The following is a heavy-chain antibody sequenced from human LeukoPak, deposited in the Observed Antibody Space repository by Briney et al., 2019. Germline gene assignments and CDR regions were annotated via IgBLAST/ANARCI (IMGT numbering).Heavy chain of an antibody. J-gene: IGHJ4*02. D-gene: IGHD3-9*01. CDR2: IYHSGST. CDR3: ARGDDILTGYPLSRTFDY. Sequence: PSQTLSLTCAVSGGSINSGGYSWSWIRQPPGKGLEWIGYIYHSGSTYYNPSLKSRVTISVDRSKNQFSLKLSSVTAADTAVYYCARGDDILTGYPLSRTFDYWGQGTLVTVSS. CDR1: GGSINSGGYS. V-gene: IGHV4-30-2*01.